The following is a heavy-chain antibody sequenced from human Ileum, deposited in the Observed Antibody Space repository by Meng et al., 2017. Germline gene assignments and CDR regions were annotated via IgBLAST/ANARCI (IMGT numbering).Heavy chain of an antibody. D-gene: IGHD1-7*01. J-gene: IGHJ4*02. V-gene: IGHV3-72*01. CDR3: CRLSRGTRDFDY. CDR1: YVTFSDTC. CDR2: IRINASGYAT. Sequence: VGAWVLHGAPWGLIDASSYVTFSDTCFDGFRQAPGHGVKWVESIRINASGYATEYAPSVNGRFTLSKEDSMSLVVLQMNNMSSEDTAVYYCCRLSRGTRDFDYWGQGTLVTVSS.